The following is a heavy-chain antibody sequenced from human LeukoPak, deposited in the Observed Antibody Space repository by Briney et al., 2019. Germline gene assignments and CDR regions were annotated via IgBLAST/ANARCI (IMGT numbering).Heavy chain of an antibody. J-gene: IGHJ4*02. CDR3: TTGIRGD. CDR1: GFTFSNAW. Sequence: GGSLSLSCAASGFTFSNAWMNWVRQAPGKGLEWVGRIASKTEGGTTDYAAPVKGRFTISRDDSKNTLFLQMNSLKTEDTAVYYCTTGIRGDCGQGTLVTVSS. CDR2: IASKTEGGTT. V-gene: IGHV3-15*04.